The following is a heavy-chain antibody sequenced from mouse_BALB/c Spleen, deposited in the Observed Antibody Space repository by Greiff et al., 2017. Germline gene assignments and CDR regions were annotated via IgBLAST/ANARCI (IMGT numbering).Heavy chain of an antibody. CDR3: ARHGLLGYAMDY. D-gene: IGHD1-1*01. CDR2: IWSDGST. Sequence: VNVVESGPDLVAPSQSLSITCTVSGFSLTSYGVHWVRQPPGKGLEWLVVIWSDGSTTYNSALKSRLSISKDNSKSQVFLKMNSLQTDDTAMYYCARHGLLGYAMDYWGQGTSVTVSS. CDR1: GFSLTSYG. V-gene: IGHV2-6-2*01. J-gene: IGHJ4*01.